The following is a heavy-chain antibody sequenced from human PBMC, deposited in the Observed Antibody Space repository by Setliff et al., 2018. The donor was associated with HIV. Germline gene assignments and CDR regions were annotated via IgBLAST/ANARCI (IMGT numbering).Heavy chain of an antibody. CDR3: ALSSSIYYYFDN. D-gene: IGHD2-21*01. Sequence: SGPTLVNPTQTLTLTCTFSGFSLATSGLRVSWIRQPPGKDLEWLARIDWDDDKIYNTSLKTRLTISKDTAKNQVVLTVTDVDPVDTATYYCALSSSIYYYFDNWGQGTLVTVSS. J-gene: IGHJ4*02. CDR1: GFSLATSGLR. V-gene: IGHV2-70*04. CDR2: IDWDDDK.